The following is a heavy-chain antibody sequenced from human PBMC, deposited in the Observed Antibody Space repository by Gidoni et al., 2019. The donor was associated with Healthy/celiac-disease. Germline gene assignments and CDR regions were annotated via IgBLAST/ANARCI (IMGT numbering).Heavy chain of an antibody. J-gene: IGHJ4*02. V-gene: IGHV4-34*01. CDR1: GGSFSGYY. Sequence: QVQLQQWGAGLLTPSETLSPTCAVDGGSFSGYYWSWIRQPPGKGLEWIGEINHSGSTNYNPSLKSRVTISVDTSKNQFSLKLSSVTAADTAVYYCARGRIRGYFNYWGQGTLVTVSS. CDR3: ARGRIRGYFNY. CDR2: INHSGST. D-gene: IGHD5-12*01.